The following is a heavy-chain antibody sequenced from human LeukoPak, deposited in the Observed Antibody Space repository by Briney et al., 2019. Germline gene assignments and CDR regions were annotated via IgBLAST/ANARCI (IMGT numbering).Heavy chain of an antibody. J-gene: IGHJ5*02. Sequence: SSVKVSCKASGGTFSSYTISWVRQAPGQGLEWMGRIIPILGIANYAQKFQGRVTITADKSTSTAYMELSSLRSEDTAVYYYARYDRTASFDPWGQGTLVTVSS. CDR2: IIPILGIA. CDR1: GGTFSSYT. D-gene: IGHD3-3*01. CDR3: ARYDRTASFDP. V-gene: IGHV1-69*02.